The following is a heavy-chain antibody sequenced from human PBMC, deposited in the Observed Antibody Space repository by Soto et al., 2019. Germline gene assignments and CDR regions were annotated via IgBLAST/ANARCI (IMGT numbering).Heavy chain of an antibody. CDR3: ANDRNPAYEYTSSSVVAGPEGVIIGPEYYFDY. D-gene: IGHD6-6*01. CDR1: GFTFSSYA. V-gene: IGHV3-23*01. CDR2: ISGSGGST. Sequence: GGSLRLSCAASGFTFSSYAMSWVRQAPGKGLEWVSAISGSGGSTYYADSVKGRFTISRDNSKNKLYLQMNSLRAEDKAVYYCANDRNPAYEYTSSSVVAGPEGVIIGPEYYFDYWGQGTLVTVSS. J-gene: IGHJ4*02.